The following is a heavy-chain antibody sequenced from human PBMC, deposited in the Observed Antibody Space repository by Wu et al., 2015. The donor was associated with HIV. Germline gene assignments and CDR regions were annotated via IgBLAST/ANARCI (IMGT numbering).Heavy chain of an antibody. J-gene: IGHJ4*02. Sequence: QVQLVQSGAEVKKPGSSVKVSCKPSGGTFNNYAISWVRQAPGQGLEWMGWISAYNGNTNYAQKLQGRVTMTTDTSTSTAYMELRSLRSDDTAVYYCARAPXTSCFDYWGQGTLVTVSS. D-gene: IGHD2-2*01. CDR1: GGTFNNYA. V-gene: IGHV1-18*01. CDR2: ISAYNGNT. CDR3: ARAPXTSCFDY.